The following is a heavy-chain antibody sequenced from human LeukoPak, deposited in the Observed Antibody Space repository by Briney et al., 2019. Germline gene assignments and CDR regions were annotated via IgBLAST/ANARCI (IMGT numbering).Heavy chain of an antibody. V-gene: IGHV3-66*01. Sequence: PGGSLRLSCAASGFTVSSNYMSWVRQAPGNGLEWVSVIYSGGSTYYADSVKGRFTISRDNSKNTLYLQMNSLRAEDTAVYYCASVAAAGTFNYWGQGTLVTVSS. CDR1: GFTVSSNY. J-gene: IGHJ4*02. D-gene: IGHD6-13*01. CDR2: IYSGGST. CDR3: ASVAAAGTFNY.